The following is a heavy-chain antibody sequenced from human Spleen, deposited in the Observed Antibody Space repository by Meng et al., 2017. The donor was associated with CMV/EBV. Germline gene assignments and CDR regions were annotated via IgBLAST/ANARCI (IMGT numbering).Heavy chain of an antibody. J-gene: IGHJ4*02. D-gene: IGHD2-15*01. CDR2: IDYSGST. V-gene: IGHV4-39*01. CDR3: ARRHDCSGGSCYSDSGDF. CDR1: ISSSSSY. Sequence: ISSSSSYWGWIRQPPGKGLEWIGSIDYSGSTYYNPFLKSRVTISVDTSRNQFSLQLRSVTAADTAVYYCARRHDCSGGSCYSDSGDFWGQGTLVTVSS.